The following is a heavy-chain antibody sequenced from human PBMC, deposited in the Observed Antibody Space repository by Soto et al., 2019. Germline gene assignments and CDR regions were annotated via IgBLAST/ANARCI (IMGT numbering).Heavy chain of an antibody. CDR1: GDSVSSNSAV. J-gene: IGHJ5*02. Sequence: SRTLSLTCAMSGDSVSSNSAVWTWIRQSPSRGLEWLGRTYYRSEWHYQYAPSVRSRITINPDTSKNQMSLQLNSVTPEDTVVYYCAKDLGTSGGPGWFDPWGPGTLVTVSS. CDR2: TYYRSEWHY. V-gene: IGHV6-1*01. CDR3: AKDLGTSGGPGWFDP. D-gene: IGHD2-2*01.